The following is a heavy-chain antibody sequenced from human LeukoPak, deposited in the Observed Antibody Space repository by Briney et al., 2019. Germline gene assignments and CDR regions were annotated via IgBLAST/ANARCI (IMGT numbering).Heavy chain of an antibody. CDR3: ARDLIGTKAWWLRPTGFDY. J-gene: IGHJ4*02. Sequence: GGSLRLSCAASGFTFSSYSMNWVRQAPGKGLEWVSYISSSSSTIYYADSVKGRFTISRDNAKNSLYLQMNSLRAEDTAVYYCARDLIGTKAWWLRPTGFDYWGQGTLVTVSS. D-gene: IGHD5-12*01. CDR2: ISSSSSTI. CDR1: GFTFSSYS. V-gene: IGHV3-48*01.